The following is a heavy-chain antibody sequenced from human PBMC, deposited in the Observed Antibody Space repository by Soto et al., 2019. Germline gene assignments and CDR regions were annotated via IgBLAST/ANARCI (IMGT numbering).Heavy chain of an antibody. CDR2: IYYSGST. D-gene: IGHD2-21*02. CDR3: ARVCGGDCHYGMDV. J-gene: IGHJ6*02. V-gene: IGHV4-31*02. Sequence: WTWIRQHPWKGLEWIGYIYYSGSTYYNPSLKSRVTMSVDTSKIQFSLKLSSVTAADTAVYYCARVCGGDCHYGMDVWGQGTTVTVSS.